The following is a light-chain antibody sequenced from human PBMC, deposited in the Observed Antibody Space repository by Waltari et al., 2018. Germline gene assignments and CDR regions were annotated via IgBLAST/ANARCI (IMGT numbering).Light chain of an antibody. CDR1: QSVLYSSNNKNY. CDR3: QQYYNTPFT. V-gene: IGKV4-1*01. J-gene: IGKJ3*01. Sequence: DILMTQSPDSLAVSLGERASINCKSSQSVLYSSNNKNYLTWYQKKPGQPPKLLIYWASTRESGVPDRFSGSGSGTDFTLTISSLQAEDVAVYYCQQYYNTPFTFGPGTKVDVK. CDR2: WAS.